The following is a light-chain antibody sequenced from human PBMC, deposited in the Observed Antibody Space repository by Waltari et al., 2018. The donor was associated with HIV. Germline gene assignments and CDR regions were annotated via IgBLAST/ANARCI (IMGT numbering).Light chain of an antibody. V-gene: IGLV2-8*01. CDR1: SSDVGGYNY. Sequence: QSALTQPPSASGSPGQSVTISCTGTSSDVGGYNYVSWYQQHPGKAPKLMIYEVSKRPSGVRDRFSGSKSGNTASLTGSGLQPEDEADYYCSSYAGSNNFVFGTGTKVTVL. CDR3: SSYAGSNNFV. J-gene: IGLJ1*01. CDR2: EVS.